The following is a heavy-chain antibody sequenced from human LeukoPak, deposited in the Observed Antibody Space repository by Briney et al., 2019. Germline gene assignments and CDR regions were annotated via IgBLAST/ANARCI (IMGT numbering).Heavy chain of an antibody. V-gene: IGHV4-39*02. CDR2: IYYSGST. D-gene: IGHD6-13*01. CDR1: GGSISSSSYY. Sequence: PETLSLTCTVSGGSISSSSYYWGWIRQPPGKGLEWIGSIYYSGSTYYNPSLKSRVTISVDTSKNQFSLKLSSVTAADTAVYYCARDKSGYSSSWYLFDYWGQGTLVTVSS. CDR3: ARDKSGYSSSWYLFDY. J-gene: IGHJ4*02.